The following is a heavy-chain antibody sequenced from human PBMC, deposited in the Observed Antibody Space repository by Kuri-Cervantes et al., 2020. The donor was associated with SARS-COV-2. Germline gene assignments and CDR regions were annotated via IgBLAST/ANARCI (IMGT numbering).Heavy chain of an antibody. Sequence: ASVKVSCKASGYTFTTYGITWVRQAPGQGLEWMGWISTYNANADYAQKLQGRVTMTTDTSTSTAYMELRSLRSDDTAIYYCAGGFDYGDYPYYYGMDVWGQGTTVTVSS. D-gene: IGHD4-17*01. J-gene: IGHJ6*02. CDR1: GYTFTTYG. V-gene: IGHV1-18*04. CDR3: AGGFDYGDYPYYYGMDV. CDR2: ISTYNANA.